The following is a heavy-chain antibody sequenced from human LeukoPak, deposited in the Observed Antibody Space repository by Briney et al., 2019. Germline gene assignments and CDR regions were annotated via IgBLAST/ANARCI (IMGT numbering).Heavy chain of an antibody. CDR1: GYTFTVYY. Sequence: ASVTVSFKASGYTFTVYYMHWVRQAPGQGLEWMGWINPNSGGTNYAQKFQGRVTMTRDTSISTAYMELSRLRSDDTAVYYCARRYGDYQNYFDSWGQGTLVTVSS. V-gene: IGHV1-2*02. CDR3: ARRYGDYQNYFDS. J-gene: IGHJ4*02. CDR2: INPNSGGT. D-gene: IGHD4-17*01.